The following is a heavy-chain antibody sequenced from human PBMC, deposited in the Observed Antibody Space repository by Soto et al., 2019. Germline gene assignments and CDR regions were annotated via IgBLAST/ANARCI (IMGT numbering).Heavy chain of an antibody. D-gene: IGHD6-13*01. V-gene: IGHV1-69*06. Sequence: GASVKVSCKASGGTLSSYAISWVRQAPGQGLEWMGGIIPIFGTANYAQKFQGRVTITADKSTSTAYMELSSLRSEDTAVYYCARSRSSSHPMDVWGQGTTVTVSS. J-gene: IGHJ6*02. CDR1: GGTLSSYA. CDR3: ARSRSSSHPMDV. CDR2: IIPIFGTA.